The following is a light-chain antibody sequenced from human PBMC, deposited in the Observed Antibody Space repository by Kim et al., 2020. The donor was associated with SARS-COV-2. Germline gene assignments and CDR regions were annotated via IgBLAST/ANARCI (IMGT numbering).Light chain of an antibody. Sequence: ETVLTQSPATLSLAPGERATLSCRASQNINNFLVWYQQKPGQAPRLLIYDASYRPAGIPARFSGSVSGTDFTLTINSLEPEDSAVYYCQQRDNWPITFGQGTQLEIK. V-gene: IGKV3-11*01. CDR1: QNINNF. CDR2: DAS. J-gene: IGKJ5*01. CDR3: QQRDNWPIT.